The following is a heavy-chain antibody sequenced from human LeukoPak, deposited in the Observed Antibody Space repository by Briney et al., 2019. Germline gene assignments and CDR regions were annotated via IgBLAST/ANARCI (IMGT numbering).Heavy chain of an antibody. J-gene: IGHJ4*02. CDR1: GYTFTSHF. V-gene: IGHV1-2*02. CDR3: ARVKSMIIVVSLFDY. Sequence: GASVKVSCKASGYTFTSHFMHWVRQAPGQGLEWMGIINPNSGGTNYAQQFQGRLTMTRDTSISTAYMELSRLRSDDTAVYYCARVKSMIIVVSLFDYWGQGTLVTVSS. D-gene: IGHD3-22*01. CDR2: INPNSGGT.